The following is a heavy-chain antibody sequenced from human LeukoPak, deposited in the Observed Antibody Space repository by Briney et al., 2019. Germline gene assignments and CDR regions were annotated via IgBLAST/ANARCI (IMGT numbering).Heavy chain of an antibody. V-gene: IGHV3-30*03. J-gene: IGHJ3*02. CDR3: STRGEVVTAIGAFEI. CDR1: GFTFSYYG. CDR2: ISDDGSDK. D-gene: IGHD2-21*02. Sequence: GGSLRLSCVASGFTFSYYGMHWVRQAPGKGLEGLAVISDDGSDKEYVDSVKGRFTISRDNSKSTLYLQMNSLRAEDTAVYYCSTRGEVVTAIGAFEIWGQGTMVTVSS.